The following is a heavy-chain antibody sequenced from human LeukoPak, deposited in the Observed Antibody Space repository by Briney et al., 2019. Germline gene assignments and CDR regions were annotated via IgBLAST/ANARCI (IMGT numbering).Heavy chain of an antibody. V-gene: IGHV4-39*07. CDR2: IYYTGST. Sequence: SETLSLTCTVSGGSISSSSYYWAWIRQPPGKGLEWIGSIYYTGSTYYNPSLKSRVTISVNTSKNQFSLRLSSVTAADTAVYYCARDYRLTQIQYWGQGTLVTVSS. J-gene: IGHJ1*01. CDR1: GGSISSSSYY. D-gene: IGHD1-26*01. CDR3: ARDYRLTQIQY.